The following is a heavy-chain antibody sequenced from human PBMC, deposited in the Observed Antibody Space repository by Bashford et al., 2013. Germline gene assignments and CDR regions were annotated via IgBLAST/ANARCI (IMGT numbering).Heavy chain of an antibody. Sequence: ASVKVSCKASGYSFTAYYIHWVRQAPGQGLEWMGWINLNSGGTNSAQKFQGRVTLTRDTSISTAYMELSRLRSDDTAVYYCAREYCTYTSCSESNWFDPWGQGTLVTVSS. V-gene: IGHV1-2*02. CDR1: GYSFTAYY. D-gene: IGHD2-2*01. CDR2: INLNSGGT. J-gene: IGHJ5*02. CDR3: AREYCTYTSCSESNWFDP.